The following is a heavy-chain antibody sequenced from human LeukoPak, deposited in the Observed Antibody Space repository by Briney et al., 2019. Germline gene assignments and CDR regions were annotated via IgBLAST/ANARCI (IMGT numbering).Heavy chain of an antibody. CDR2: INHSGST. CDR1: GGPFSGYY. D-gene: IGHD6-13*01. J-gene: IGHJ3*02. CDR3: ARETYSSSWYRTQDAFDI. Sequence: PSETLSLTCAVYGGPFSGYYWSWIRQPPGKGLEWIGEINHSGSTNYNPSLKSRVTISVDTSKNQFSLKLSSVTAADTAVYYCARETYSSSWYRTQDAFDIWGQGTMVTVSS. V-gene: IGHV4-34*01.